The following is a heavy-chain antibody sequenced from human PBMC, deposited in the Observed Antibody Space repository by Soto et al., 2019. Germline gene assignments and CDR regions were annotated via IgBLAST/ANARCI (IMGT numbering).Heavy chain of an antibody. CDR3: AIELLSSGWYICFDP. CDR2: ISSSSSTI. D-gene: IGHD6-19*01. J-gene: IGHJ5*02. V-gene: IGHV3-48*02. Sequence: EVQLVESGGGLVQPGGSLRLSCAASGFTFSSYSMNWVRQAPGKGLEWVSYISSSSSTIYYADSVKGRFTISRDNAKNSLYLQMNSLRDEDTAVYYCAIELLSSGWYICFDPWGQGTLVTVSS. CDR1: GFTFSSYS.